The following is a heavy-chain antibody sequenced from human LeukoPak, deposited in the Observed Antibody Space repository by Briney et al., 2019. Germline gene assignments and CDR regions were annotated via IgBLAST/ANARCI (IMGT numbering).Heavy chain of an antibody. CDR1: GGSVSSGSYY. Sequence: SETLSLTCTVSGGSVSSGSYYWSWIRQPPGKGLEWIGYIYYSGSTNYNPSLKSRVTISVDTSKNQFSLKLSSVTAADTAVYYCARDRIVGATGDAFDIWGQGTMVTVSS. CDR2: IYYSGST. V-gene: IGHV4-61*01. CDR3: ARDRIVGATGDAFDI. J-gene: IGHJ3*02. D-gene: IGHD1-26*01.